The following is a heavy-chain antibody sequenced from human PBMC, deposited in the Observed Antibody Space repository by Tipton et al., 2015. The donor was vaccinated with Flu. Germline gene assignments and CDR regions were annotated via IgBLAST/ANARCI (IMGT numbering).Heavy chain of an antibody. V-gene: IGHV4-59*08. CDR2: VYYTGVP. CDR3: AGLRADPSAGWHTFDS. D-gene: IGHD6-19*01. CDR1: GGSTNEYY. J-gene: IGHJ4*01. Sequence: TLSLTCTVSGGSTNEYYWSWLRQAPGRGLEWLGHVYYTGVPTFNPSLRGRLIISLDNSRARFSLKLTSVTSAGTAVYYCAGLRADPSAGWHTFDSWGHGILVTVSS.